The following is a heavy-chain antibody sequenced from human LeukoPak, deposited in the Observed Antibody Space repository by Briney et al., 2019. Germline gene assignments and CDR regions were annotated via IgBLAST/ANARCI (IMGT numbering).Heavy chain of an antibody. J-gene: IGHJ4*02. CDR2: ISNSGSTI. CDR1: GFTFSDYY. CDR3: ARDWHYYDSTLHFDY. V-gene: IGHV3-11*01. Sequence: GGSLRLSCAASGFTFSDYYMSWIRQAPGKGLEWVSYISNSGSTIYYADSVKGRFTISRDNAKNSLSLQMDSLRAEDTAVYYCARDWHYYDSTLHFDYWGQGTLVTVSS. D-gene: IGHD3-22*01.